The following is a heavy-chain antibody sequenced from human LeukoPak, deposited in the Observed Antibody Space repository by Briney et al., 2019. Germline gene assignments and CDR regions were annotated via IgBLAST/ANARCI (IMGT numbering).Heavy chain of an antibody. Sequence: PGGSLRLSCAASGFTFSSYAMSWVRQAPGKGLEWVSAISGSGGSTYYADSVKGRFTISRDNSKNTLYLQMNSLRAEDTAVYYCARVAWELSYYYGMDVWGQGTTVTVSS. CDR2: ISGSGGST. CDR3: ARVAWELSYYYGMDV. V-gene: IGHV3-23*01. CDR1: GFTFSSYA. J-gene: IGHJ6*02. D-gene: IGHD1-26*01.